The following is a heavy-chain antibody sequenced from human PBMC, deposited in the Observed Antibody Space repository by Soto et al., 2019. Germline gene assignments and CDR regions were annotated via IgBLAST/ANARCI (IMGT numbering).Heavy chain of an antibody. V-gene: IGHV4-59*01. CDR2: IHHSGTT. D-gene: IGHD5-12*01. CDR1: GRSLSSGF. Sequence: QVQLQESGPGLVKPSETLSLTCTVSGRSLSSGFWGWFRQPPGKRLEWIGYIHHSGTTQYNPSLTSRVTISSDTSTSHFSLKLSSVTAADTALYFCAGGGGWLTDYWGQGTLVTVSS. J-gene: IGHJ4*02. CDR3: AGGGGWLTDY.